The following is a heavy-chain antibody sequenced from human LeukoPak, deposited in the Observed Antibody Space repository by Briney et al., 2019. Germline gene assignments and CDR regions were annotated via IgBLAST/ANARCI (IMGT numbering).Heavy chain of an antibody. CDR3: ARDPVSIVGATVLYFQH. CDR1: GGTFSSYA. V-gene: IGHV1-69*05. J-gene: IGHJ1*01. CDR2: IIPIFGTA. Sequence: WVKVSCKASGGTFSSYAISWVRQAPGQGLEWMGWIIPIFGTANYAQKFQGRVTITTDESTSTAYMELSSLRSEYTAVYYCARDPVSIVGATVLYFQHWGQGTLVTVSS. D-gene: IGHD1-26*01.